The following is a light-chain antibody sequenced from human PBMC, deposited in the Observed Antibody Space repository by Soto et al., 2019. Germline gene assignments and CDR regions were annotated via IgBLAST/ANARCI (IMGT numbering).Light chain of an antibody. J-gene: IGLJ3*02. V-gene: IGLV4-60*02. CDR2: LEGSGSY. Sequence: QLVLTQSSSASASLGSSVKLTCTLSSGRSSYIIAWHQQQPGKAPRYLMKLEGSGSYNKGSGVPDRFSGSSSGADRYLTISNLQFEDEADYYCETWDSNTWEFGGGTKLTVL. CDR1: SGRSSYI. CDR3: ETWDSNTWE.